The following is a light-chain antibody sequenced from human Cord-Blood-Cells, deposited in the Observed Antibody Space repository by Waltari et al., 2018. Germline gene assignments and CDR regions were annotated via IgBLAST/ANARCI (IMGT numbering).Light chain of an antibody. CDR3: QQSYSTPFT. V-gene: IGKV1-39*01. Sequence: DIQMTQSPSSLSASVGDRVTITCRASQSMSSYLNWYQQKPGKAPKLLIYAASSLQSGVPSRFSGSGSGTDVTLTISSLQPEDFATYYCQQSYSTPFTFGPGTKVEI. CDR1: QSMSSY. J-gene: IGKJ3*01. CDR2: AAS.